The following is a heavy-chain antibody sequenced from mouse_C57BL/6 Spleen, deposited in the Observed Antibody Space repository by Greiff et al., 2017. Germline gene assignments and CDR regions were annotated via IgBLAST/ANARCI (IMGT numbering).Heavy chain of an antibody. CDR1: GFNIKDYY. CDR3: ARSGGNSWFAY. CDR2: IDPEDGET. J-gene: IGHJ3*01. D-gene: IGHD2-1*01. V-gene: IGHV14-2*01. Sequence: EVQLQQPGAELVKPGASVKLSCTASGFNIKDYYMHWVKQRTEQGLEWIGRIDPEDGETKYAPKFQGKATMTADTSSNTAYLQLSSLTSEDTAVYYCARSGGNSWFAYWGQGTLVTVSA.